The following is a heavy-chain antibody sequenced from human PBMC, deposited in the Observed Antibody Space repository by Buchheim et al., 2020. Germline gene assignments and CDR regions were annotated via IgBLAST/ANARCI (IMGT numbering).Heavy chain of an antibody. Sequence: QVQLVQSGAEVKKPGASVKVSCKASGYTFTSYYMHWVRQAPGQGLEWMGIINHSGGSTSYAQKFQGRVTMTRDTSTSTVYMELSSLRSEDTAVYYCARGHDFWSGYYWDHYYYYGMDVWGQGTT. V-gene: IGHV1-46*01. D-gene: IGHD3-3*01. CDR3: ARGHDFWSGYYWDHYYYYGMDV. CDR1: GYTFTSYY. J-gene: IGHJ6*02. CDR2: INHSGGST.